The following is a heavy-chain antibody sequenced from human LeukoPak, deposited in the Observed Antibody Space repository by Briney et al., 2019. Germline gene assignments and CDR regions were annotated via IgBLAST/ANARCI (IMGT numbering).Heavy chain of an antibody. CDR1: GFRFSRHW. D-gene: IGHD6-6*01. Sequence: GGSLRLSCADSGFRFSRHWMDWVRQAPGKGLEWVANINEDGSVKNYVDPVRGRFTVSRDNAKNSLYLQMNSLRGEDTAVYYCMAESSSPWEGYWGQGTLVTVSS. J-gene: IGHJ4*02. CDR3: MAESSSPWEGY. V-gene: IGHV3-7*01. CDR2: INEDGSVK.